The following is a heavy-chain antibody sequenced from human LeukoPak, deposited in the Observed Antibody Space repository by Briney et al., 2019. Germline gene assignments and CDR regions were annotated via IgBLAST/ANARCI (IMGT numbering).Heavy chain of an antibody. CDR3: ARERDRTTVARYHSGFDP. V-gene: IGHV1-46*01. D-gene: IGHD4-23*01. J-gene: IGHJ5*02. Sequence: ASVKVSCKASGYTFTSYYMHWVRQAPGQGLEWMGIINPSGGSTSYAQKFQGRVTMTRDMSTSTVYMELSSLRSEDTAVYYCARERDRTTVARYHSGFDPWGQGTLVTVSS. CDR1: GYTFTSYY. CDR2: INPSGGST.